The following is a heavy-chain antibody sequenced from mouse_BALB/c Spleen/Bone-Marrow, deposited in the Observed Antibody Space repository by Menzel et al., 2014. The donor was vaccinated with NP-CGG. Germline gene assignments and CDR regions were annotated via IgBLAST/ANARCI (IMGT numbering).Heavy chain of an antibody. CDR2: INPSNGRT. CDR3: AGSDGYYPYYYAMDC. CDR1: GYTFTSYW. J-gene: IGHJ4*01. Sequence: VQLQQSGAELVKPGASVKLSCKASGYTFTSYWMHWVKQRPGQGLEWIGEINPSNGRTNYNEKFKSKATLTVDKSSSTAYMQLSSLTSEDSAVYYCAGSDGYYPYYYAMDCWGQGTSVTVSS. D-gene: IGHD2-3*01. V-gene: IGHV1S81*02.